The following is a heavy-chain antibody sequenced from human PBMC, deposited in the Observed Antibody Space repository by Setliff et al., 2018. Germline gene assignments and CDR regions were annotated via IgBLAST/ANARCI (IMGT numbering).Heavy chain of an antibody. J-gene: IGHJ5*02. CDR1: GGSFSNYA. Sequence: GASVKVSCKASGGSFSNYAIIWVRQAPGQGPEWMGGIIPIYGSTNNAEKSQGRVTFSADESMSTVYMELSSLTSADTALYYCARDALYDSNDRNSYYGNWLDPWGQGTLVTVSS. V-gene: IGHV1-69*13. CDR2: IIPIYGST. D-gene: IGHD3-22*01. CDR3: ARDALYDSNDRNSYYGNWLDP.